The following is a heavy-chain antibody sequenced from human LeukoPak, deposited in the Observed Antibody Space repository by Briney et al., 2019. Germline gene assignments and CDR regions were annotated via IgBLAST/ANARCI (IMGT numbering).Heavy chain of an antibody. D-gene: IGHD3-22*01. CDR3: ARDRRVGSGYYPSLYYYYGMDV. V-gene: IGHV1-18*01. CDR1: GYTFTSYG. CDR2: ISAHNGNT. J-gene: IGHJ6*02. Sequence: ASVKVSCKASGYTFTSYGISWVRQAPGQGLEWMGWISAHNGNTNYAQKLQGRVTMTTDTSTSTAYMELRSLRSDDTAVYYCARDRRVGSGYYPSLYYYYGMDVWGQGTTVTVSS.